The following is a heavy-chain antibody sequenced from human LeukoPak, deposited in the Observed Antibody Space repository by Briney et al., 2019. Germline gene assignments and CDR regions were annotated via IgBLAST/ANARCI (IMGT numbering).Heavy chain of an antibody. CDR1: GGSISSGDYY. CDR2: IYYSGST. CDR3: ARLRFLEWLMLDY. Sequence: SQTLSLTCTVSGGSISSGDYYWSWIRQPPGEGLEWIGYIYYSGSTYYNPSLKSRVTISVDTSKNQFSLKLSSVTAADTAVYYCARLRFLEWLMLDYWGQGTLVTVSS. J-gene: IGHJ4*02. V-gene: IGHV4-30-4*01. D-gene: IGHD3-3*01.